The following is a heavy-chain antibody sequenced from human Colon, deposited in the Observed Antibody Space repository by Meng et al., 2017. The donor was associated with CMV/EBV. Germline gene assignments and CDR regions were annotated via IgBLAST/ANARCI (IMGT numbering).Heavy chain of an antibody. CDR3: AKGSLEWLYYGMDV. J-gene: IGHJ6*02. CDR1: GFTFSNHA. D-gene: IGHD3-3*01. V-gene: IGHV3-23*03. CDR2: IYAGGRST. Sequence: GESLKISCAGSGFTFSNHAMSWVRQAPGKGLEWVSVIYAGGRSTYLADSVKGRFIISRDDSKNTLYLKMNSLRAEDTAVYYCAKGSLEWLYYGMDVWGQGTTVTVSS.